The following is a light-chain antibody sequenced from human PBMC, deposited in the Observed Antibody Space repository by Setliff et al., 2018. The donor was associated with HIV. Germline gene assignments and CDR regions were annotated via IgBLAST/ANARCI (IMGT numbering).Light chain of an antibody. V-gene: IGLV2-14*01. J-gene: IGLJ1*01. CDR2: EVN. CDR3: SSYTDYNTYV. Sequence: QSALTQPASVSGSPGQSITISCTGTSSDIGGYNYVSWYQQHPGKVPKLMIYEVNNRPSGVSNRFSGPKSGNTASLTISGLQAEDEADYYCSSYTDYNTYVFGTGTKVTVL. CDR1: SSDIGGYNY.